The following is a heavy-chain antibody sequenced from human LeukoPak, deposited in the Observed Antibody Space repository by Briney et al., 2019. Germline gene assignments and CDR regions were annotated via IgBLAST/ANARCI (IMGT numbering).Heavy chain of an antibody. J-gene: IGHJ4*02. Sequence: GGSLRLSCAASGFTFSSYGMHWVRQAPGKGLEGVAVIWYDGSNKYYADSVKGRFTISRDNSKNTLYLQMNSLRAEDTAVYYCARGQRSSGWHFDYWGQGTLVTVSS. CDR2: IWYDGSNK. CDR1: GFTFSSYG. CDR3: ARGQRSSGWHFDY. V-gene: IGHV3-33*01. D-gene: IGHD6-19*01.